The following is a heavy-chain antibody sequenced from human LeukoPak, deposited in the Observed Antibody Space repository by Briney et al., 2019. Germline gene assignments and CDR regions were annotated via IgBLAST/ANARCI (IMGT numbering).Heavy chain of an antibody. Sequence: NPSETLSLTCTVSGGSISSSSYYWGWIRQPPGKGLEWIGSIYYSGSTYYNPSLKSRVTISVDTSKNQFSLKLSSVTATDTAVYYCARPSYTTDAFDIWGQGTMVTVSS. CDR3: ARPSYTTDAFDI. CDR1: GGSISSSSYY. J-gene: IGHJ3*02. V-gene: IGHV4-39*01. CDR2: IYYSGST. D-gene: IGHD1-26*01.